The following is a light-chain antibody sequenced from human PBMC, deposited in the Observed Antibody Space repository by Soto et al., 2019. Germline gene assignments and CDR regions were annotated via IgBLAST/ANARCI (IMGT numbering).Light chain of an antibody. CDR1: QSIGTW. Sequence: ARVILPCGASQSIGTWLAWYQQKPGKAPKLLIFDASTLESGVPSRFSGSGSGTEFTLTISSLQPDDFATYYCQQYSNSSGAFGQGTKVDIK. V-gene: IGKV1-5*01. J-gene: IGKJ1*01. CDR3: QQYSNSSGA. CDR2: DAS.